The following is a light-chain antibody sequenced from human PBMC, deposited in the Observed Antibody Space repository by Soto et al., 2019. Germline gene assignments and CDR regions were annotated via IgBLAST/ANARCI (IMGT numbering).Light chain of an antibody. CDR1: QDISSS. Sequence: DIQMTQSPSSLSASVGDRVTISCRASQDISSSLNWYQHKSGKAPKLLIYAASGLHSGVPSRFSGSGSGTDFTLTISNLQPEDFATYYCQQSYSTLGTFGQGTKVDIK. CDR3: QQSYSTLGT. CDR2: AAS. V-gene: IGKV1-39*01. J-gene: IGKJ1*01.